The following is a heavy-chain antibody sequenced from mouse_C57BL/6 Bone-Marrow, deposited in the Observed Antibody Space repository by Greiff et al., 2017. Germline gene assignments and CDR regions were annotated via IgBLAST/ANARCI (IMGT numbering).Heavy chain of an antibody. CDR2: FTMYSDAT. Sequence: SGAELVRPGSSVKLSCKDSYFAFMASAMHWVKQSPGHGLEWIGSFTMYSDATEYSENFKGKATLTANPSSSTAYMELSRLTSEDSAVYYCAREDYYGSLGYFDVWGTGTTVTVSS. CDR3: AREDYYGSLGYFDV. D-gene: IGHD1-1*01. J-gene: IGHJ1*03. V-gene: IGHV1-49*01. CDR1: YFAFMASA.